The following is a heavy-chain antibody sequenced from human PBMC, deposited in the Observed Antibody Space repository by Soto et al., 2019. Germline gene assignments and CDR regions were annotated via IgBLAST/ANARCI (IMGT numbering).Heavy chain of an antibody. D-gene: IGHD2-21*01. CDR1: GYSFTTYW. J-gene: IGHJ4*02. Sequence: PGESLKISCQGSGYSFTTYWIGWVRQMPGKGLEWMGIIYPGDSDTRYSPSFQGQVTISADKSINTAYLQWSSLKASDTAMYYCARSDSGVLVNFDYWGQGTLVTVSS. CDR2: IYPGDSDT. V-gene: IGHV5-51*01. CDR3: ARSDSGVLVNFDY.